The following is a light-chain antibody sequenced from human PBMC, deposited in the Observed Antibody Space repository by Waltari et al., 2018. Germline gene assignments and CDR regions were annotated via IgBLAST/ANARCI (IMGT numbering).Light chain of an antibody. Sequence: QLVLTQSPSASASLGASVKLTCTLSSGHSSNVIAWHQQHPQKGPRDLMKVNSDGSDSKGDEIPDRFSGSSSGAERYLTISSLQSEDEADYYCQTGGHGTWVFGGGTKLTVL. CDR1: SGHSSNV. CDR2: VNSDGSD. V-gene: IGLV4-69*02. J-gene: IGLJ3*02. CDR3: QTGGHGTWV.